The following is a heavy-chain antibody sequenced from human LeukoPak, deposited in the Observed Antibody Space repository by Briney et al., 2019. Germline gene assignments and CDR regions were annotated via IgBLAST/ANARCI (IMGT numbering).Heavy chain of an antibody. CDR1: GFTFSSYE. CDR2: ISSSGSTI. Sequence: GGSLRLSCAASGFTFSSYEMNWVRQAPGKGLEWVSYISSSGSTIYYADSVKGRFTISRGNSKNTLYLQMGSLRAEDMAVYYCARDILSAPYYYMDVWGKGTTVTVSS. CDR3: ARDILSAPYYYMDV. J-gene: IGHJ6*03. V-gene: IGHV3-48*03.